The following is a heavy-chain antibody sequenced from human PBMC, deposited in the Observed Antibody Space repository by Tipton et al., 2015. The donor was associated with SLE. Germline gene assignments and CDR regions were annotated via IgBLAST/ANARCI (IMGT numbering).Heavy chain of an antibody. CDR2: VYTGNT. CDR3: ARPMDV. J-gene: IGHJ6*04. Sequence: TLSLTCSVSGDSISTSRYYWGWIRQPPGKGLEWIGSVYTGNTFYNPSLKSRVTISVDTSKNQFSLKLNSVTAADTAIYYCARPMDVWGKGTTVAVSS. V-gene: IGHV4-39*07. CDR1: GDSISTSRYY.